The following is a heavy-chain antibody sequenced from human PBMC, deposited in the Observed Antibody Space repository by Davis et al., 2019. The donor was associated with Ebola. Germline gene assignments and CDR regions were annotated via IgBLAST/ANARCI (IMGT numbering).Heavy chain of an antibody. CDR3: ARGGVVVPAAMIYYYYYYMDV. CDR2: INPSGGST. J-gene: IGHJ6*03. Sequence: ASVKVSCKASGYTFTSYYMHWVRQAPGQGLEWMGIINPSGGSTSYAQKFQGRVTMTRDTSTSTVYMELSRLRSDDTAVYYCARGGVVVPAAMIYYYYYYMDVWGKGTTVTVSS. V-gene: IGHV1-46*01. D-gene: IGHD2-2*01. CDR1: GYTFTSYY.